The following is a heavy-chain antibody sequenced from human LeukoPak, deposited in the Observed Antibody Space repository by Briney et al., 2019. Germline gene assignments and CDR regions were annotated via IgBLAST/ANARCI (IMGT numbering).Heavy chain of an antibody. J-gene: IGHJ3*02. CDR3: ARGGPYTRDAFDI. D-gene: IGHD2-2*01. V-gene: IGHV4-59*01. Sequence: SETLSITCTDSGGSISSYYWSWIRQPPEKRLQWIGYINYSGSTSYNPSLKSRVTISLDTSKNQFYLNLASVTAADTAVYYCARGGPYTRDAFDIWGQGTMVTVSS. CDR2: INYSGST. CDR1: GGSISSYY.